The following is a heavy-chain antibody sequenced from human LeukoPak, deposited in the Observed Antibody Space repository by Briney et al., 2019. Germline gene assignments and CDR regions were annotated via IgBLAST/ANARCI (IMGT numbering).Heavy chain of an antibody. D-gene: IGHD2-21*01. CDR2: IWYDESKK. Sequence: GGSLRLSCVASGYTFSSYGMHWVRQAPGKGLQWVAVIWYDESKKYYTDSVKGRFTISRDVSKNTLYLQMNSLRAEDTAMYYCARDGGIGLDYWGQGTLDTVSS. CDR3: ARDGGIGLDY. V-gene: IGHV3-33*01. J-gene: IGHJ4*02. CDR1: GYTFSSYG.